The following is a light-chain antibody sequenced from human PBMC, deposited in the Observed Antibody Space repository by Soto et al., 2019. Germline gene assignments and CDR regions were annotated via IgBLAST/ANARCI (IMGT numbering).Light chain of an antibody. J-gene: IGKJ4*01. V-gene: IGKV3-15*01. CDR1: QSVGPN. CDR3: QQDGDWPLT. CDR2: PTS. Sequence: EIVVTQSPATLSVSPGERATLSCRASQSVGPNFARYQQKPDQAPRLLIFPTSTRATGVPARFSGRGSGTEFTLTISSPQSEEFAGYYCQQDGDWPLTFGGGAKVEIE.